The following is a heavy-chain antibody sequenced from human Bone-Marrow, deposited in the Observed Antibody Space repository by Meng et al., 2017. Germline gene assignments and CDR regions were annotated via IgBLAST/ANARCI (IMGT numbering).Heavy chain of an antibody. CDR3: ARETISGIVVVPAAITS. CDR2: IYYSGST. CDR1: GGSISSGDYY. Sequence: QVQLQESGPGLVKPSQTLSLTCTFSGGSISSGDYYWSWIRQPPGKGLEWIGYIYYSGSTYYNPSLKSRVTISVDTSKNQFSLKLSSVTAADTAVYYCARETISGIVVVPAAITSWGQGTLVTVSS. J-gene: IGHJ4*02. D-gene: IGHD2-2*01. V-gene: IGHV4-30-4*01.